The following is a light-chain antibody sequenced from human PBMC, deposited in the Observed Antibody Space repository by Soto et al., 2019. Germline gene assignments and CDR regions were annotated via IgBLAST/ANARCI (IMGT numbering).Light chain of an antibody. Sequence: QSVLTQPPSASGTPGQRVTISCSGSSSNIGSYTVNWYQQLPGTAPKLPIYSNNQRPSGVPDRFSGSKSGTSVSLAISGLQSEDKADYYCAAWADSMNGVVFVGATILTVV. J-gene: IGLJ2*01. CDR3: AAWADSMNGVV. V-gene: IGLV1-44*01. CDR2: SNN. CDR1: SSNIGSYT.